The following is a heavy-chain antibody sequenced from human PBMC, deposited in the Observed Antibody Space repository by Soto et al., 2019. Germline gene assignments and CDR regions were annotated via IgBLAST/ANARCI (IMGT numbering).Heavy chain of an antibody. CDR1: GFTFSGSA. CDR2: IRSKSNSFAT. D-gene: IGHD1-26*01. J-gene: IGHJ4*02. V-gene: IGHV3-73*02. CDR3: SRPAVGTTGDY. Sequence: EVQLVESGGGLVQPGGSLKLSCAASGFTFSGSAIHWVRQASGKGLEWVGRIRSKSNSFATAYAASVNDRFTISRDDSKNTAYLQMNSLKTEDTAVYYCSRPAVGTTGDYWGPGTLVTVSS.